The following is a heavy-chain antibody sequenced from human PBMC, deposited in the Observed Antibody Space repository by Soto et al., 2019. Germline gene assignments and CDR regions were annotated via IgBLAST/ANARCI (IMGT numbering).Heavy chain of an antibody. CDR1: GFTFSDYY. CDR2: ISSSGSTI. D-gene: IGHD6-6*01. Sequence: GGSLILSCAASGFTFSDYYMSWIRQAPGKGLEWVSYISSSGSTIYYSDSVKGRFTISRDNAKNSLYLQMNSLRAEDTAVYYCARGWLGAARAFDIWGQGTMVTVSS. V-gene: IGHV3-11*01. CDR3: ARGWLGAARAFDI. J-gene: IGHJ3*02.